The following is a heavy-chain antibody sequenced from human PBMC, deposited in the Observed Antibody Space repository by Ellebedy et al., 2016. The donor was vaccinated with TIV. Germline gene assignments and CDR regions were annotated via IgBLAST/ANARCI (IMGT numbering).Heavy chain of an antibody. CDR3: ARLVVRGVIRFHYFDY. CDR2: TRNKANSYTT. V-gene: IGHV3-72*01. CDR1: GFTFSDHY. D-gene: IGHD3-10*01. Sequence: GESLKISXAASGFTFSDHYMDWVRQAPGKGLEWVGRTRNKANSYTTEYAASVKGRFTISRDDSKNSLYLQMNSLKTEDTAVYYCARLVVRGVIRFHYFDYWGQGTLVTVSS. J-gene: IGHJ4*02.